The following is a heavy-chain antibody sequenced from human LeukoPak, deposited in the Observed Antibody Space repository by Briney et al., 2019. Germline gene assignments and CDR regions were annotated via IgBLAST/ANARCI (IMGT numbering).Heavy chain of an antibody. D-gene: IGHD6-19*01. CDR2: IYYSGST. Sequence: SETLSLTCTVSGGSISSYYWSWIRQPPGKGLEWIGYIYYSGSTNYNPSLKSRVTISVDTSKNQFSLKLSSVTAADTAVYYCARIPHPSSGWYYFEYWGQGTLVTVS. V-gene: IGHV4-59*08. CDR1: GGSISSYY. J-gene: IGHJ4*02. CDR3: ARIPHPSSGWYYFEY.